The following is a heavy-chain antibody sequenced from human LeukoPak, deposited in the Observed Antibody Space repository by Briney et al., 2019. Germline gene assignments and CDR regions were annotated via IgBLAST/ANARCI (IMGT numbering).Heavy chain of an antibody. V-gene: IGHV3-23*01. CDR1: GFTFSSYA. CDR2: ISGSGGST. Sequence: GGSLRLSCAASGFTFSSYAMSWVRQAPGKGLERASAISGSGGSTYYADSVKGRFTISRDNAKNSLYLQMNSLRAEDTAVYYCARVGYGVYGVKPGFDYWGQGTLVTVSS. J-gene: IGHJ4*02. D-gene: IGHD4-17*01. CDR3: ARVGYGVYGVKPGFDY.